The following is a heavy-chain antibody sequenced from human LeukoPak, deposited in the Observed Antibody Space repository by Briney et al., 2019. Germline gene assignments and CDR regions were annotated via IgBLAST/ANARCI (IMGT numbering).Heavy chain of an antibody. Sequence: PSETLSLTCTVSGGSLSSGGYYWSWIRQHPGKGLEWIGYIYYSGSTYYNPSLKSRVTISVDTSKNQFSLKLSSVTAADTAVYYCARCSRAGGYWYFDLWGRGTLVTVSS. CDR2: IYYSGST. J-gene: IGHJ2*01. CDR3: ARCSRAGGYWYFDL. CDR1: GGSLSSGGYY. V-gene: IGHV4-31*03. D-gene: IGHD2-15*01.